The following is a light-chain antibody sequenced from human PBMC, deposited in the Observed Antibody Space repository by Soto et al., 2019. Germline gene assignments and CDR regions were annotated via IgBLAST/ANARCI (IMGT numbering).Light chain of an antibody. CDR3: DSYTSSRAYV. CDR2: EVS. CDR1: SDDIGGYNY. J-gene: IGLJ1*01. V-gene: IGLV2-14*01. Sequence: QSVLTQPSSVSASPGQSISISCTGTSDDIGGYNYVSWYQQRSGKAPKLIIHEVSYRPSGVSNRFSGSKSGNTASLTISGLQAEDEADYYCDSYTSSRAYVFGIGTKVTVL.